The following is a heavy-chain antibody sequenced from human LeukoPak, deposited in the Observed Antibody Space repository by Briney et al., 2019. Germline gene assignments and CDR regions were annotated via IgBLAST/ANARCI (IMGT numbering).Heavy chain of an antibody. CDR1: GFTFSSYA. D-gene: IGHD2-2*01. CDR3: AKGHAVYCSSTSCYLDY. CDR2: ISGSGGST. Sequence: PGGSLRLSCAASGFTFSSYAMSWVRQAPGKGLEWASAISGSGGSTYYADSVKGRFTISRDNSKNTLYLQMNSLRAEDTAVYYCAKGHAVYCSSTSCYLDYWGQGTLVTVSS. J-gene: IGHJ4*02. V-gene: IGHV3-23*01.